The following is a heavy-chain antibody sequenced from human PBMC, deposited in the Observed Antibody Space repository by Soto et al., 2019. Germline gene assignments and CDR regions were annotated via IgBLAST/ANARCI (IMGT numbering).Heavy chain of an antibody. CDR3: AKDWGYSYGRYFDY. V-gene: IGHV3-23*01. D-gene: IGHD5-18*01. J-gene: IGHJ4*01. CDR1: GFTFSSYS. Sequence: GGSLRLSCAASGFTFSSYSMNWVRQAPGKGPEWVSAISGSGGSTYYADSVKGRFTISRDNSKNTLYLQMNSLRAEDTAVYYCAKDWGYSYGRYFDYWGQGTLVTVSS. CDR2: ISGSGGST.